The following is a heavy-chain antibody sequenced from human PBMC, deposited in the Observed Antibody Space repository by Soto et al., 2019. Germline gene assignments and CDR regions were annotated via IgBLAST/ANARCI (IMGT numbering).Heavy chain of an antibody. CDR3: ARGTRGSTPYYYYYMEV. CDR2: MNPNSGNT. CDR1: GYTFTSYD. V-gene: IGHV1-8*01. D-gene: IGHD2-2*01. J-gene: IGHJ6*03. Sequence: QVQLVQSGAEVKKPGASVKVSCKASGYTFTSYDINWVRQATGQGLEWMGWMNPNSGNTGYAQKFQGRVTMTRNTSISTAYMELSSLRSDDTAVYYCARGTRGSTPYYYYYMEVWGRGTTVTVA.